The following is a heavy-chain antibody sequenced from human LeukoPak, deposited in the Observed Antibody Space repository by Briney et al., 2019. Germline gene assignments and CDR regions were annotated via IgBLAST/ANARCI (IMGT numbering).Heavy chain of an antibody. CDR2: MNPNSGNT. CDR1: GCTFTGYY. CDR3: ARGYRLLRRNVFVERSRKFYYYYMDV. V-gene: IGHV1-8*02. Sequence: ASVKVSCKASGCTFTGYYLHWVRQATGQGLEWMGWMNPNSGNTGYAQKFQGRVTMTRDTSISTAYMELSSLRSEDTAVYYCARGYRLLRRNVFVERSRKFYYYYMDVWGKGTTVTISS. J-gene: IGHJ6*03. D-gene: IGHD6-13*01.